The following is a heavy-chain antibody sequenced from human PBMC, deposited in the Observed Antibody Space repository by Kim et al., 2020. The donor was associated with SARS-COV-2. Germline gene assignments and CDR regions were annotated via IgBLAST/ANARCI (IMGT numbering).Heavy chain of an antibody. Sequence: ASVKVSCKASGYTFTSYDINWVRQATGQGLEWMGWMNPNSGNTGYAQKFQGRVTMTRNTSISTAYMELSSLRSEDTAVYYCARLGWLDWNYPSDYWGQGTLVTVSS. J-gene: IGHJ4*02. CDR2: MNPNSGNT. CDR3: ARLGWLDWNYPSDY. CDR1: GYTFTSYD. D-gene: IGHD1-7*01. V-gene: IGHV1-8*01.